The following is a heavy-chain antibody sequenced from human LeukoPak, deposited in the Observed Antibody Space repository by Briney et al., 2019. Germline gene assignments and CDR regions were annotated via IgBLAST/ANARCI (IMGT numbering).Heavy chain of an antibody. V-gene: IGHV3-21*01. CDR1: GFTFSSYS. CDR3: ARFFEGYYYMDV. CDR2: VSSSSSYI. J-gene: IGHJ6*03. D-gene: IGHD3-9*01. Sequence: GGSLRLSCAASGFTFSSYSTNWVRQAPGKGLECVSSVSSSSSYIYYADSVKGRFTLSRDNAENSLYLQMNSLRAEDTAVYYCARFFEGYYYMDVWGKGTTVAVSS.